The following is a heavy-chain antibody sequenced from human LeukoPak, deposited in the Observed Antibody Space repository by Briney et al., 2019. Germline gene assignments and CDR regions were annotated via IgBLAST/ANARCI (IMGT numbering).Heavy chain of an antibody. D-gene: IGHD2-2*01. J-gene: IGHJ6*02. CDR1: GFTFSSYA. CDR3: ARDRPTSYCSSTSCRRYYYYYYGMDV. V-gene: IGHV3-30-3*01. CDR2: ISYDGSNK. Sequence: PGGSLRLSCAASGFTFSSYAMHWVRQAPGKGLEWVAVISYDGSNKYYADSVKGRFTISRDNSKNTLYLQMNSLRAEDTAVYYCARDRPTSYCSSTSCRRYYYYYYGMDVWGQGTTVTVSS.